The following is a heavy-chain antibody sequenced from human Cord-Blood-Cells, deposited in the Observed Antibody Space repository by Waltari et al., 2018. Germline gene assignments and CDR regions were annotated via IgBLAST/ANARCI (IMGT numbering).Heavy chain of an antibody. Sequence: QVQLQESGRGLVKPSETLSLTCTVSGGSLSSHYWSWNRQPPGKGREWIGYIYYSGSTNYNPSLKSRVTISVDTSKNQFSLKLSSVTAADTAVYYCARDRPITGTTFGYYYYGMDVWGQGTTVTVSS. V-gene: IGHV4-59*11. J-gene: IGHJ6*02. CDR3: ARDRPITGTTFGYYYYGMDV. D-gene: IGHD1-20*01. CDR1: GGSLSSHY. CDR2: IYYSGST.